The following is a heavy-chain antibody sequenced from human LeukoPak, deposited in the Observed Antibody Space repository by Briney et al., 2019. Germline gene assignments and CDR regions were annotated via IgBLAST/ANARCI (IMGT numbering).Heavy chain of an antibody. Sequence: ASVKVSCKASGYTFTSYYMHWVRQAPGQGLEWMGIINPSGGSTSYAQKFQGRVTMTRDTSTSTVYMELSSLRSEDTAVYYCARARTNRQNYDFWSGYYRGSNRCYYYGMDVWGQGTTVTVSS. V-gene: IGHV1-46*01. D-gene: IGHD3-3*01. J-gene: IGHJ6*02. CDR1: GYTFTSYY. CDR3: ARARTNRQNYDFWSGYYRGSNRCYYYGMDV. CDR2: INPSGGST.